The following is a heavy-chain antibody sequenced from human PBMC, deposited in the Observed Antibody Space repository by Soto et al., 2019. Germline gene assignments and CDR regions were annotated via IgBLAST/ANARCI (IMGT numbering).Heavy chain of an antibody. CDR1: GFTFSSYG. CDR3: AKDIVLMVYAIDYYYGMDV. CDR2: ISYDGSNK. D-gene: IGHD2-8*01. J-gene: IGHJ6*02. Sequence: QVQLVESGGGVVQPGRSLRLSCAASGFTFSSYGMHWVRQAPGKGLEWVAVISYDGSNKYYADSVKGRFTISRDNSKNTLYLQMNSLRAEDTAVYYCAKDIVLMVYAIDYYYGMDVCGQGTTVTVSS. V-gene: IGHV3-30*18.